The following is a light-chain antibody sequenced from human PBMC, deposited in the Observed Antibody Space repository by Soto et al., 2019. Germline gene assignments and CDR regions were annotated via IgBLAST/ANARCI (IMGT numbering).Light chain of an antibody. CDR3: QQYNTYPWT. V-gene: IGKV1-39*01. CDR2: AAS. CDR1: QSMSIY. Sequence: DIQMTHSPSSLSASVGDRVTITFRASQSMSIYLNWYQQKPGKAPKLLIYAASSLQSGVPSRFSGSGSGTEFTLTISSLQPDDFATYYCQQYNTYPWTFGQGTKVDI. J-gene: IGKJ1*01.